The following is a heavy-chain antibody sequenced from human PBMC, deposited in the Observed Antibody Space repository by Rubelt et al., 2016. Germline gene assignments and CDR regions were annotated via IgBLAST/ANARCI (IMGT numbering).Heavy chain of an antibody. J-gene: IGHJ4*02. V-gene: IGHV4-34*01. D-gene: IGHD2-21*02. CDR2: INHSGST. Sequence: QVQLQQWGAGLLKPSETLSLTCAVYGGSFSGYYWSWIRQPPGKGLEWIGEINHSGSTNYNPSLKCWVTIELDTVKNQFSLTLSSVTAADTAVYYCARHPLGYCGGDCYSGNYFDYWGQGTWSPSPQ. CDR3: ARHPLGYCGGDCYSGNYFDY. CDR1: GGSFSGYY.